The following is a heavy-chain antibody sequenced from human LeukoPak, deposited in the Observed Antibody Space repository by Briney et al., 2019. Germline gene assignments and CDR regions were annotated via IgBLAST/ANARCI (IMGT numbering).Heavy chain of an antibody. CDR2: IYPGDSGT. CDR1: GYSFTSYW. Sequence: GESLKIFCKGSGYSFTSYWIGWVRQMPGKGLEWMGIIYPGDSGTRYSPSFQGQVTISADKSISTAYLQWSSLKASDTAMYYCARTDTAMVTGGWFDPWGQGTLVTVSS. D-gene: IGHD5-18*01. J-gene: IGHJ5*02. V-gene: IGHV5-51*01. CDR3: ARTDTAMVTGGWFDP.